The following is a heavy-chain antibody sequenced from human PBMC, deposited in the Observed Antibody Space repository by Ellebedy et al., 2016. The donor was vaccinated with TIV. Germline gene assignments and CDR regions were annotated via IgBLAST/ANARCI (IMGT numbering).Heavy chain of an antibody. D-gene: IGHD6-25*01. J-gene: IGHJ3*02. Sequence: GESLKISCAVSGFTFSNYWMTWVRQAPGKGLEWVANITQDGSEANYTDSVKGRFTISRDNAKNSLHLQMKSLRAEDTAMYYCARDRLVGYDAFDIWGQGTMVTVSS. CDR2: ITQDGSEA. CDR1: GFTFSNYW. V-gene: IGHV3-7*03. CDR3: ARDRLVGYDAFDI.